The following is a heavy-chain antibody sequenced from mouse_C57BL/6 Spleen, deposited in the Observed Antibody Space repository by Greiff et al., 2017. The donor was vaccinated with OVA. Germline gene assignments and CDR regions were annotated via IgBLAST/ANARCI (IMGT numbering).Heavy chain of an antibody. J-gene: IGHJ2*01. V-gene: IGHV1-50*01. CDR2: IDPSDSYT. CDR3: ARGYDYDGYFDY. CDR1: GYTFTSYW. D-gene: IGHD2-4*01. Sequence: VKLQESGAELVKPGASVKLSCKASGYTFTSYWMQWVKQRPGQGLEWIGEIDPSDSYTDYNQKFKGKATLTVDTSSSTAYMQLSSLTSEDSAVDYSARGYDYDGYFDYWGQGTTLTVSS.